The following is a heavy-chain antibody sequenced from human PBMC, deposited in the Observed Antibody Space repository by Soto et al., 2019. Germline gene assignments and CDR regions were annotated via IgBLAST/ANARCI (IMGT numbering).Heavy chain of an antibody. Sequence: QVQLVQSGAEVKKPGSSVKVSCKAAGGTFSSYTISLVRQAPGQGHEWMGRIIPILGIANYAQKFQVRVKITADKSTSPAYMELSSLSSEDTAVYYCAKTYGDYWYYYYYMDVWGKGTTVTVSS. CDR2: IIPILGIA. CDR3: AKTYGDYWYYYYYMDV. D-gene: IGHD4-17*01. J-gene: IGHJ6*03. V-gene: IGHV1-69*02. CDR1: GGTFSSYT.